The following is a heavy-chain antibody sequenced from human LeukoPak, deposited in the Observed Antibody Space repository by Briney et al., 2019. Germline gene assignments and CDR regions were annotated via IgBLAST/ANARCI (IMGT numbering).Heavy chain of an antibody. CDR3: ARDAVGAPTPLIDY. CDR2: ISYDGGNK. J-gene: IGHJ4*02. D-gene: IGHD1-26*01. Sequence: PGRSLRLSCAASGFTFSSYAMHWVRQAPGKGLEWVAVISYDGGNKYYADSVKGRFTISRDNSKNTLYLQMNSLRAEDTAVYYCARDAVGAPTPLIDYWGQGTLVTVSS. CDR1: GFTFSSYA. V-gene: IGHV3-30-3*01.